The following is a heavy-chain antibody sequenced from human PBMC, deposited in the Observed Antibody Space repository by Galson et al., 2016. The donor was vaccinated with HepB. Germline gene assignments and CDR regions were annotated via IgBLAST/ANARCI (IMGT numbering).Heavy chain of an antibody. CDR1: GFTFSDHY. Sequence: SLRLSCAASGFTFSDHYMSWIRQAPGKGLEWVSYISSTGLYTDYADSVKGRFTISRDNAKNSLYLQMNSLRAEDTALYYCARDAYDILPGPQSARQFDDWGQGTLVTVSS. J-gene: IGHJ4*02. D-gene: IGHD3-9*01. CDR2: ISSTGLYT. CDR3: ARDAYDILPGPQSARQFDD. V-gene: IGHV3-11*05.